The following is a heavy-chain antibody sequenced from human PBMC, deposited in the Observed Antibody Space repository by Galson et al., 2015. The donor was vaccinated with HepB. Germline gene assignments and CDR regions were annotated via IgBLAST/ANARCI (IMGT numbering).Heavy chain of an antibody. CDR1: GFTFSNYA. J-gene: IGHJ6*02. D-gene: IGHD2-2*01. CDR2: ISGSGGRT. CDR3: TRDRYCTSTTCSGYYYGMDV. V-gene: IGHV3-23*01. Sequence: SLRLSCAASGFTFSNYAMSWVRQAPGKGLEWVSTISGSGGRTYYADSVRGRFTISRDDAKNSLYLQMNSLRDEDTAVYYCTRDRYCTSTTCSGYYYGMDVWGQGTTVTVSS.